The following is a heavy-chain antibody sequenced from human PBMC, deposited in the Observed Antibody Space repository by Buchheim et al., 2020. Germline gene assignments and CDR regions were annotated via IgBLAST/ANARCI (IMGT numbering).Heavy chain of an antibody. J-gene: IGHJ4*01. CDR3: ARDIDY. CDR2: IYHSGST. Sequence: QVQLQESGPGLVKPSETLSLTCTVSGGSISSYYWSWIRQPPGEGLEWIGYIYHSGSTHYIPSLKSRVTISIDTSKNQSSLKLSSVTAADTAVYYCARDIDYWGQGTL. V-gene: IGHV4-59*01. CDR1: GGSISSYY.